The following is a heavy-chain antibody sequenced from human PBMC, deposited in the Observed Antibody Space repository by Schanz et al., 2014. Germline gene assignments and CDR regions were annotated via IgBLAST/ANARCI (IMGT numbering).Heavy chain of an antibody. D-gene: IGHD3-22*01. Sequence: QVQLVQSGSELKKPGASVKVSCKASGYTFTSFAMNWVRQAPGQGLEWMGWINTNNGDPTYAQGFTGRFVFSLDTSVXXAYLQISSLKADDTAVYYCAREDYLDSSGYSCGYWGQGTLVTVSS. J-gene: IGHJ4*02. CDR3: AREDYLDSSGYSCGY. V-gene: IGHV7-4-1*02. CDR2: INTNNGDP. CDR1: GYTFTSFA.